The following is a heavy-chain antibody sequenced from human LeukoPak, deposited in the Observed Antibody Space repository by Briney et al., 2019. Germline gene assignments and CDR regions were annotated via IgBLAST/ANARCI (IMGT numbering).Heavy chain of an antibody. D-gene: IGHD2-2*01. J-gene: IGHJ4*02. CDR3: VRGGCTSTSCYDG. CDR2: IWYDGSNK. Sequence: GTSLRLSCSASGFTFSSFGMHWVRQAPGQGLVGGAVIWYDGSNKYYADSVKGRFTISRDNSKNTVFLQMNSLRAEDTAVYYCVRGGCTSTSCYDGWGQGTLVTVSS. CDR1: GFTFSSFG. V-gene: IGHV3-33*01.